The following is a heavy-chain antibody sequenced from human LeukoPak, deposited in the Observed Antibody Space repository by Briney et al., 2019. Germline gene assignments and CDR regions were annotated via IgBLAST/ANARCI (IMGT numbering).Heavy chain of an antibody. J-gene: IGHJ3*02. CDR2: IYPGDSDT. Sequence: GGSLQISCKGSGYTFTNYWIGWVRQLPGKGLEWMGIIYPGDSDTRYSPSFQGQVTISADKSISTAYLQWSSLKASDTAMYYCARQRYNYGSDVFDIWGQGTMVTVSS. D-gene: IGHD5-24*01. V-gene: IGHV5-51*01. CDR1: GYTFTNYW. CDR3: ARQRYNYGSDVFDI.